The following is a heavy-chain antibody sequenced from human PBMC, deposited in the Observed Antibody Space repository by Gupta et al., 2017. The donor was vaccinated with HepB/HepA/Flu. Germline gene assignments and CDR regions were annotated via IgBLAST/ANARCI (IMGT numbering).Heavy chain of an antibody. Sequence: EVQLVESGGGVVQPGGSLRLSCAASGFTFDDYAMHWVRQAPGKGLEWVSLISGDGGSTYYADSVKGRFTISRDNSKNSLYLQMNSLRTEDTALYYCAKDQGYYYDSSGYNWFDPWGQGTLVTVSS. CDR2: ISGDGGST. CDR1: GFTFDDYA. V-gene: IGHV3-43*02. D-gene: IGHD3-22*01. J-gene: IGHJ5*02. CDR3: AKDQGYYYDSSGYNWFDP.